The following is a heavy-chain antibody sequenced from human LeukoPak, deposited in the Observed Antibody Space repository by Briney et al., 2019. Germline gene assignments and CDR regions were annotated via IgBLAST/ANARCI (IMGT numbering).Heavy chain of an antibody. J-gene: IGHJ4*02. V-gene: IGHV1-2*02. CDR2: IKPSSGGT. D-gene: IGHD3-10*01. CDR1: GYTFTGYY. CDR3: ARIDGSGSYLEYYFDY. Sequence: ASVKVSCKASGYTFTGYYMHWVRQAPGQGLEWMGWIKPSSGGTNYAQKFQGRVTMTRDTSISTAYMELSRLRSDDTAVYYCARIDGSGSYLEYYFDYWGQGTLVTVSS.